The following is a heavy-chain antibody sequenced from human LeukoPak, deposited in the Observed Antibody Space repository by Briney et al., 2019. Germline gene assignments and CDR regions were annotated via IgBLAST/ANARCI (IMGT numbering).Heavy chain of an antibody. CDR2: IKQDGSEK. J-gene: IGHJ3*02. D-gene: IGHD2-21*02. CDR1: GFTFSSYW. V-gene: IGHV3-7*01. Sequence: GSLRLSCAASGFTFSSYWMCWVRQAPGKGLEWVANIKQDGSEKYYVDSVKGRFTISRDNAKNSLYLQMNSLRAEDTAVYYCARVRPRICGGDCPDAFDIWGQGTMVTVSS. CDR3: ARVRPRICGGDCPDAFDI.